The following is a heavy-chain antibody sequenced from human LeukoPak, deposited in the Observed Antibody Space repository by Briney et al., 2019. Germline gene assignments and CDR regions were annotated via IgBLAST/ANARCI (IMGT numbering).Heavy chain of an antibody. CDR2: MNPNSGNT. D-gene: IGHD3-16*01. CDR1: GYTFTNYD. Sequence: ASVKVSCKASGYTFTNYDINWVRQATGQGLEWMGWMNPNSGNTGYAQKFQGRVTLTRDTSISTAYMDLSSLRSDDTAVYYCARDGGFDYWGQGTLVTVSS. V-gene: IGHV1-8*01. CDR3: ARDGGFDY. J-gene: IGHJ4*02.